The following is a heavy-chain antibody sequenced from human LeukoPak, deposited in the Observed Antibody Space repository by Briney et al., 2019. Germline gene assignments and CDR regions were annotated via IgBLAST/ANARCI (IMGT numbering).Heavy chain of an antibody. D-gene: IGHD2-2*01. CDR2: LSKTGVST. V-gene: IGHV3-23*01. CDR1: GFTFSSYA. CDR3: AKVRDCSSTSCYRNYGMDV. J-gene: IGHJ6*02. Sequence: PGGSLRLSWAASGFTFSSYAMSWVRQAPGRGLGWVSTLSKTGVSTYYTDFVKGRYTISRDNSKNTLYLQMNSLRVEDTAVYYCAKVRDCSSTSCYRNYGMDVCGQGTTVTVSS.